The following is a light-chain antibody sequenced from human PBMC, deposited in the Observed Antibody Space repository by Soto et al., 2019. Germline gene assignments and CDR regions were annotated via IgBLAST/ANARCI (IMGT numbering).Light chain of an antibody. Sequence: QSALTQPPSASGSPGQSVTISCTGTSSDVGGYNYVSWYQQYPGRAPKLMIYEVTKRPSGVPDRFSCSKSGNTASLTVSGLQAEDEADYYCSSYAASNNFYFVFGGGTKLTV. CDR1: SSDVGGYNY. V-gene: IGLV2-8*01. J-gene: IGLJ3*02. CDR2: EVT. CDR3: SSYAASNNFYFV.